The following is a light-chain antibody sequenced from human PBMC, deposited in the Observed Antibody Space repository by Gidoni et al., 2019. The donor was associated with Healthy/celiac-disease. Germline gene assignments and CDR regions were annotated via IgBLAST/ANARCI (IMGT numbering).Light chain of an antibody. V-gene: IGKV1-9*01. CDR1: QGISSY. CDR3: QQLNSYPRT. J-gene: IGKJ1*01. CDR2: SAS. Sequence: DIQLTQSPSFLSASVGDRVTITCWASQGISSYLAWYQQKPGKAPTLLIYSASTLQSWVPSRFSGSGSGTEFTLTISSLQPEDFATYYCQQLNSYPRTFGQGTKVEIK.